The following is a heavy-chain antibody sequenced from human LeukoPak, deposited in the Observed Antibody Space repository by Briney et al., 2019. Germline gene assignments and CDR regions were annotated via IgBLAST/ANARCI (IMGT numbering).Heavy chain of an antibody. V-gene: IGHV4-39*07. Sequence: PSETLSLTCTVSGGSISSSSYYWGWFRQPPGKGLEWIGSIYYSGSTYYNPSLKSRVTISVDTSKNQFSLKLSSVTAADTAVYYCARGWGQWLVFDYWGQGTLVTVSS. CDR2: IYYSGST. CDR1: GGSISSSSYY. CDR3: ARGWGQWLVFDY. J-gene: IGHJ4*02. D-gene: IGHD6-19*01.